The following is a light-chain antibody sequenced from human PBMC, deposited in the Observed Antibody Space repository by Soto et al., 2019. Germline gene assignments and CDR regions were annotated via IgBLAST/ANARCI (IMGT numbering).Light chain of an antibody. V-gene: IGKV1-5*01. CDR2: HAS. CDR3: QQYNSYS. Sequence: DIQMTQSPSTLPASVGHRVTITCGASQSISNWLAWYQQKPWTAPKLLIYHASTLESGVPSRFSGSGSGTEFTLTISSLQPDDFATYYCQQYNSYSFGQGTKVDIK. CDR1: QSISNW. J-gene: IGKJ1*01.